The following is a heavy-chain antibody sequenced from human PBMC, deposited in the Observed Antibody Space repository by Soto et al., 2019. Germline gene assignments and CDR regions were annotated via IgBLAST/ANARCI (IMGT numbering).Heavy chain of an antibody. CDR3: TGGPPNWGFDS. V-gene: IGHV1-8*01. J-gene: IGHJ5*01. CDR2: MMPKTANT. D-gene: IGHD7-27*01. CDR1: GYTFTSYD. Sequence: ASVKVSCKASGYTFTSYDINWVRQTAGQGLEWMGWMMPKTANTGYAQKFQGRVTMTRSTSISTAYMELSSLTSEDTAVYYCTGGPPNWGFDSWGQGTQVTVS.